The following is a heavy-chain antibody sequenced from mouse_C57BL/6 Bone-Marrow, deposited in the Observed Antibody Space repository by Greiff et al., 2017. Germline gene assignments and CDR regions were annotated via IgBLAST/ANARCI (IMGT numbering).Heavy chain of an antibody. CDR3: AYGYYVLPFDD. CDR1: GYSITSGYY. V-gene: IGHV3-6*01. J-gene: IGHJ2*01. CDR2: ISYDGSN. Sequence: EVHLVESGPGLVKPSQSLSLTCSVTGYSITSGYYWNWIRQFPGNKLEWMGYISYDGSNNYNPSLKNRISITRDTSKNQFFLKLNSLTTEDTATXYCAYGYYVLPFDDWGKGTTLTVSS. D-gene: IGHD2-3*01.